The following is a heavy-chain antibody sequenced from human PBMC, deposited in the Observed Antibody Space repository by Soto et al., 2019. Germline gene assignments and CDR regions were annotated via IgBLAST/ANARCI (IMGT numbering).Heavy chain of an antibody. V-gene: IGHV4-59*01. D-gene: IGHD7-27*01. CDR3: ARDRRSWAY. CDR2: IYYSGST. J-gene: IGHJ4*02. CDR1: GGSISTYY. Sequence: QVHLQESGPGLVKPSETLSLTCTVSGGSISTYYWSWIRQPPGKGLEWIGYIYYSGSTNYNPSLKCRVTISVDTSKNQFSLKLSSVTAADTAVYYCARDRRSWAYWGQGTLVTVSS.